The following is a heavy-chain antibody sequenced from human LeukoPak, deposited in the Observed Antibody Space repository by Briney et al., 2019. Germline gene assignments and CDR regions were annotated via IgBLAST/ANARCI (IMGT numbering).Heavy chain of an antibody. CDR1: GFRFSNYG. Sequence: PGGSLRLSCAASGFRFSNYGMHWVRQAPGKGLEWVALIWYDGSNKYYADSVKGRFTISRDNSKNTPYLQMNSLRAEDTAVYYCGTVRGPDSSRWYSDYWGQGTLVTVSS. V-gene: IGHV3-33*01. CDR2: IWYDGSNK. CDR3: GTVRGPDSSRWYSDY. D-gene: IGHD6-13*01. J-gene: IGHJ4*02.